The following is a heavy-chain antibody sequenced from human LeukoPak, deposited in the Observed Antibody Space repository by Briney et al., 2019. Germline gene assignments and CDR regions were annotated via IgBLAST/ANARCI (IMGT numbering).Heavy chain of an antibody. CDR2: IIPIFGTA. CDR3: ARASGDTAMDYYYYYMDV. J-gene: IGHJ6*03. D-gene: IGHD5-18*01. V-gene: IGHV1-69*05. CDR1: GGTFSSYA. Sequence: GASVKVSCKASGGTFSSYAISWVRQAPGQGLEWMGGIIPIFGTANYAQKFQGRVTITTDESTSTAYMELSSLRSEDTAVYYCARASGDTAMDYYYYYMDVWGKGTTVTVSS.